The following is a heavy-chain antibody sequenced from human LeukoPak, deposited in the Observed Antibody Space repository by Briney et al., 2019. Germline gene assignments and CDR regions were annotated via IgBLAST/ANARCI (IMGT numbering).Heavy chain of an antibody. D-gene: IGHD3-10*01. Sequence: PSETLSLTCTVSGGSISSYYWSWIQQPAGKGLEWIGRIYTSGSTNYNPSLKSRVTMSVDTSKNQFSLKLSSVTAADTAVYYCAGGQYNAILWFGELSAFDPWGQGTLVTVSS. CDR3: AGGQYNAILWFGELSAFDP. CDR1: GGSISSYY. V-gene: IGHV4-4*07. J-gene: IGHJ5*02. CDR2: IYTSGST.